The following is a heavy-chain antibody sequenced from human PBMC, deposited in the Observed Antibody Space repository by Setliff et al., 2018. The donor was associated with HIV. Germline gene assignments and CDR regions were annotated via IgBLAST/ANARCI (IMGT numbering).Heavy chain of an antibody. CDR3: ARVPLSGWLYFDY. D-gene: IGHD6-19*01. V-gene: IGHV1-69*04. CDR1: GGTFNNYV. Sequence: SVKVSCKAAGGTFNNYVFSWVRKAPGRGLEWIGTIIPILDTTNYAQKFQDRVTMTTDTSTSTAYMELRSLRSDDTAVYYCARVPLSGWLYFDYWGQGTLVTVSS. CDR2: IIPILDTT. J-gene: IGHJ4*02.